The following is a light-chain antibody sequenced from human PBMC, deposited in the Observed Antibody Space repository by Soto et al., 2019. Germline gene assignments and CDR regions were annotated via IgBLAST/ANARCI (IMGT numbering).Light chain of an antibody. Sequence: EIVLTQSPGTLSLSPGERATLSCRASQSVSSSYLAWYQQKPGQAPRLLIYGASSRATGIPDRFSGSGSGTDFTLTISRLEPEDFAVYYCQQYRDSPRTFGQGTKV. CDR1: QSVSSSY. J-gene: IGKJ1*01. CDR2: GAS. CDR3: QQYRDSPRT. V-gene: IGKV3-20*01.